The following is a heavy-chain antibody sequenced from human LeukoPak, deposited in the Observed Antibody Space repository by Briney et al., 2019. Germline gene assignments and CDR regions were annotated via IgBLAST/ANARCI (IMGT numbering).Heavy chain of an antibody. V-gene: IGHV3-23*01. Sequence: PGGSLRLSCAASGFTFTTYAMSWVRQAPGKGLEWVSAISGSGDSTYYADSVKGRFAISRDNSKNTLYLQVNSLRAEDTAVYYCAKAHYIHFLDYWGQEPWSPSPQ. CDR3: AKAHYIHFLDY. CDR1: GFTFTTYA. J-gene: IGHJ4*01. D-gene: IGHD2/OR15-2a*01. CDR2: ISGSGDST.